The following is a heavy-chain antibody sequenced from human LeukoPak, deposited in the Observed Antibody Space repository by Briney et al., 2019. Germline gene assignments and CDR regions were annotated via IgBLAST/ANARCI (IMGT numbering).Heavy chain of an antibody. CDR1: GGSISSYY. CDR3: ARDPYCTGGSCYHRFDY. D-gene: IGHD2-15*01. V-gene: IGHV4-59*12. Sequence: SETLSLTCTVSGGSISSYYWSWIRQPPGKGLEWIGYIYYSGSTNYNPSLKSRVTISVDTSKNQFSLKLNSVTAADTAVYFCARDPYCTGGSCYHRFDYWGQGTLVTVSS. J-gene: IGHJ4*02. CDR2: IYYSGST.